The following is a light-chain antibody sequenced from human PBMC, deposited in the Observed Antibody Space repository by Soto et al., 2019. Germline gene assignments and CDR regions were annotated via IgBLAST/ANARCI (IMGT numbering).Light chain of an antibody. J-gene: IGKJ1*01. CDR2: EAT. CDR3: QQYGNSPQT. V-gene: IGKV3-20*01. Sequence: TQSPAFLSVSPGERATVSCRASQRVSSTYLAWYQQKPGQVPKLLIYEATTRATAIPDRFSGSGSGTDFTLTISRLEPEDFAVYYCQQYGNSPQTFGQGTKVDIK. CDR1: QRVSSTY.